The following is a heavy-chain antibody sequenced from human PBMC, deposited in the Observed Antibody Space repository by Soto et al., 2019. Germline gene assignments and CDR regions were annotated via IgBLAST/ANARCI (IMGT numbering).Heavy chain of an antibody. CDR2: MNPSSGST. CDR3: ARKLTISGGLDV. J-gene: IGHJ6*02. CDR1: GYTFTYYF. D-gene: IGHD3-10*01. Sequence: QAQLEQSGTEVKEPGASVRISCKASGYTFTYYFIHWVRQAPGQGLEWVGVMNPSSGSTTYAQRLQGRVTMTRDTSTSTVYMDLSSLRSEDTALYYCARKLTISGGLDVWGQGTTVTVSS. V-gene: IGHV1-46*01.